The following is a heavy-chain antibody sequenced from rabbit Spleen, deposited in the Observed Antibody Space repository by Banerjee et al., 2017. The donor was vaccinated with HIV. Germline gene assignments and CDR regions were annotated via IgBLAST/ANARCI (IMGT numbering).Heavy chain of an antibody. CDR1: GVSLSDKGV. Sequence: EQLEESGGGLVKHEGSLTLTCKASGVSLSDKGVMGWFGQAPGKGLEWIACINIVTGKSVYASWAKGRFTISKTSSTTVTLQMTSLTAADTATYFCARDTGSSFSSYGMYLWGPGTLVTVS. CDR3: ARDTGSSFSSYGMYL. CDR2: INIVTGKS. J-gene: IGHJ6*01. D-gene: IGHD8-1*01. V-gene: IGHV1S45*01.